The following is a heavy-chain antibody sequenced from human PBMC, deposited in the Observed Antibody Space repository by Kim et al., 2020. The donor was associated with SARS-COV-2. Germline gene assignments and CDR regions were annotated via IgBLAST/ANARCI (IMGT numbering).Heavy chain of an antibody. V-gene: IGHV3-7*01. D-gene: IGHD3-10*01. J-gene: IGHJ4*02. Sequence: GGEQYYADSVKGRLTSSRDNAKNSVYLQMNSLTAEDTAVYYCSSGNYLNYWGQGTLVTVSS. CDR3: SSGNYLNY. CDR2: GGEQ.